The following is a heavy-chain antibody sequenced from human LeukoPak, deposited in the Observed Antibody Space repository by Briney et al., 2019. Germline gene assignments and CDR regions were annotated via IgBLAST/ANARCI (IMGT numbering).Heavy chain of an antibody. V-gene: IGHV4-34*01. J-gene: IGHJ3*02. CDR3: ARADELELLDAFDI. CDR2: INHSGST. CDR1: GGSFSGYY. Sequence: SETLSLTCAVYGGSFSGYYWTWIRQSPGKGLEWIGEINHSGSTTYNPSLKSRVTISVDTSKNQFSLKLSSVTAADTAVYYCARADELELLDAFDIWGQGTMVTVSS. D-gene: IGHD1-7*01.